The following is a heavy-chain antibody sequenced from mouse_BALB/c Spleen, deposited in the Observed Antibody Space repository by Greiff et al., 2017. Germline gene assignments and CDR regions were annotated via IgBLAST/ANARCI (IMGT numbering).Heavy chain of an antibody. CDR3: ARGYYGAYWYFDV. Sequence: DVMLVESGGGLVQPGGSRKLSCAASGFTFSSFGMHWVRQAPEKGLEWVAYISSGSSTIYYADTVKGRFTISRDNPKNTLFLQMTSLRSEDTAMYYCARGYYGAYWYFDVWGAGTTVTVSS. CDR1: GFTFSSFG. J-gene: IGHJ1*01. D-gene: IGHD1-1*01. CDR2: ISSGSSTI. V-gene: IGHV5-17*02.